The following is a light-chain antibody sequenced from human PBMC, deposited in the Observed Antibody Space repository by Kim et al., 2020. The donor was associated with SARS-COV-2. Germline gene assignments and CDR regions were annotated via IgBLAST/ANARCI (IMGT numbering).Light chain of an antibody. J-gene: IGKJ5*01. CDR2: ETS. Sequence: SPGERAPLSARASQTVKNDLAWYQQKPGQAPRLLIYETSTRATDFPARFSGSGSGREFTLIISSLQPEDFAVYYCQQYNMWPLTFGQGTRLEIK. CDR3: QQYNMWPLT. CDR1: QTVKND. V-gene: IGKV3-15*01.